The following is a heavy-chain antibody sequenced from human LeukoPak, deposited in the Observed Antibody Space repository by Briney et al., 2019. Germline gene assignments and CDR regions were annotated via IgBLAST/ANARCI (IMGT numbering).Heavy chain of an antibody. J-gene: IGHJ4*02. Sequence: SETLSLTCTVSGGSVSSSNHYWGWIRQPPGKGLEWIGSIYYSGSTYYNSSLMSRVTISVDTSKNQFSLKLSSVTAADTAVYYCARLRWYYFDYWGQGTLVTVSS. CDR3: ARLRWYYFDY. D-gene: IGHD6-13*01. V-gene: IGHV4-39*01. CDR2: IYYSGST. CDR1: GGSVSSSNHY.